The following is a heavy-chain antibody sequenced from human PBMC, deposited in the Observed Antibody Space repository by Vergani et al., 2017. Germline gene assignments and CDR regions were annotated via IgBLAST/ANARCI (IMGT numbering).Heavy chain of an antibody. CDR3: AGIVGATRNYYYYMDV. D-gene: IGHD1-26*01. Sequence: QVQLQQWGAGLLKPSETLSLTCAVYGGSFSGYYWSWIGQPPGKGLELIGEINHSGSTNYNPSLKSRVTISVDTSKNQFSLKLSSVTAADTAVYYCAGIVGATRNYYYYMDVWGKGTTVTVSS. V-gene: IGHV4-34*01. J-gene: IGHJ6*03. CDR2: INHSGST. CDR1: GGSFSGYY.